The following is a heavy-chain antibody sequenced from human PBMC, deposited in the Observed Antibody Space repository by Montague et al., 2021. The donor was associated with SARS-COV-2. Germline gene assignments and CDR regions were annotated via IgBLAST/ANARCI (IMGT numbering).Heavy chain of an antibody. J-gene: IGHJ4*02. CDR2: IYHSGST. Sequence: SETLSLTCTVSGYSISSGYYWGWSRQPPGKGLEWIGSIYHSGSTXYNSSLKSRVTISVDTSKNQFSLKLSSVTAADTAVYYCARDVRYCDFWSGRAQTSPDYWGQGTLVTVSS. V-gene: IGHV4-38-2*02. CDR1: GYSISSGYY. D-gene: IGHD3-3*01. CDR3: ARDVRYCDFWSGRAQTSPDY.